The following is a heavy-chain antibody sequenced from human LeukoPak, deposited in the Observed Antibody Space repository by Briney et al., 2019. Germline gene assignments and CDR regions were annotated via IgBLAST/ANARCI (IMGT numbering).Heavy chain of an antibody. CDR2: ISGSGGST. CDR3: AKKIYCGGDCYGWFDP. V-gene: IGHV3-23*01. Sequence: GGSLRLSCAASGFTFSSYGMSWVRQAPGKGLEWVSAISGSGGSTYYADSVKGRFTISRDNSKNTLYLQMNSLRAEDTAVYYCAKKIYCGGDCYGWFDPWGQGTLVTVSS. D-gene: IGHD2-21*02. J-gene: IGHJ5*02. CDR1: GFTFSSYG.